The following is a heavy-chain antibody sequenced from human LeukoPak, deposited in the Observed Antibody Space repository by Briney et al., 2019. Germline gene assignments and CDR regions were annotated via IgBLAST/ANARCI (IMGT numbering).Heavy chain of an antibody. V-gene: IGHV1-18*01. CDR2: ISAYNGNT. J-gene: IGHJ4*02. Sequence: GASVKVSCKASGYTFTSYGISWVRQAPGQGLEWMGWISAYNGNTNYAQKLQGRVTMTTDTSTSTAYMELRSLRSDDTAVYYCARDLYYDSSGYYENWGQGTLVTVSS. D-gene: IGHD3-22*01. CDR3: ARDLYYDSSGYYEN. CDR1: GYTFTSYG.